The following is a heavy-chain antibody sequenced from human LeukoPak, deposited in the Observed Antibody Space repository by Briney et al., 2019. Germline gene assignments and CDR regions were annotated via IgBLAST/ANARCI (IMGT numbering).Heavy chain of an antibody. Sequence: GSSVKVSCKASGGTFSSYAISWVRQAPGQGLEWMGRIIPILGIANYAQKFQGRVTITADKSTSTAYMELSSLRSEDTAVYYCARDGWNGYYYMDVWGKGTTVTVSS. J-gene: IGHJ6*03. V-gene: IGHV1-69*04. CDR2: IIPILGIA. CDR3: ARDGWNGYYYMDV. D-gene: IGHD2-8*01. CDR1: GGTFSSYA.